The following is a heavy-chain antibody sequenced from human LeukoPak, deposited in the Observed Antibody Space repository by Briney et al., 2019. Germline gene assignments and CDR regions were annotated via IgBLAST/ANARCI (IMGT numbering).Heavy chain of an antibody. D-gene: IGHD6-19*01. CDR3: ARVDSSGWYYYYYMDV. V-gene: IGHV3-23*01. J-gene: IGHJ6*03. CDR2: ISGSGGST. Sequence: GGSLRLSCAASGFTFSSYGMSWVRQAPGKGLEWVSAISGSGGSTYYADSVKGRFTISRDNSKNTLYLQMNSLRAEDTAVYYCARVDSSGWYYYYYMDVWGKGTTVTVSS. CDR1: GFTFSSYG.